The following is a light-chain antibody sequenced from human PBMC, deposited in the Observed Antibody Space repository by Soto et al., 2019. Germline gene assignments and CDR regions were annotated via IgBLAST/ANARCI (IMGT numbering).Light chain of an antibody. CDR2: EVN. V-gene: IGLV2-23*02. CDR3: CAYAGSNNYV. CDR1: SSDVGTYIL. Sequence: QSALTQPASVSGSPGQSITISCTGTSSDVGTYILVSWYQQHPGNAPQLMIYEVNKRPSGVSDCFSGSKSGNTASLTISGLQAEDEADYYCCAYAGSNNYVFGNGTKVTVL. J-gene: IGLJ1*01.